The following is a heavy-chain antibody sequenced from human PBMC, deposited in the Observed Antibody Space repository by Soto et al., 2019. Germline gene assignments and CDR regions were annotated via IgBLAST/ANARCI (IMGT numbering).Heavy chain of an antibody. CDR1: GFTFSSYG. CDR2: IWYDGSNK. D-gene: IGHD6-6*01. CDR3: ARDSASSSGWGYYYYYYMDV. J-gene: IGHJ6*03. V-gene: IGHV3-33*01. Sequence: GGSLRLSCAASGFTFSSYGMHWVRQAPGKGLEWVAVIWYDGSNKYYADSVKGRFTISRDNSKNTLYLQMNSLRAEDTAVYYCARDSASSSGWGYYYYYYMDVWGKGTTVTVSS.